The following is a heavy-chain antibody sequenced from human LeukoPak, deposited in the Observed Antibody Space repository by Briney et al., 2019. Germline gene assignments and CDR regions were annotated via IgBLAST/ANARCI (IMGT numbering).Heavy chain of an antibody. CDR3: ARDHGYCTNGVCSDPY. J-gene: IGHJ4*02. V-gene: IGHV1-46*01. D-gene: IGHD2-8*01. CDR2: INPSGGST. Sequence: GASVKVSCKASGYTFTSYYMHWVRQAPGHGLEWMGIINPSGGSTSYAQKFQGRVTMTRDTSTSTVYMELSSLRSEDTAVYYCARDHGYCTNGVCSDPYWGQGTLVTVSS. CDR1: GYTFTSYY.